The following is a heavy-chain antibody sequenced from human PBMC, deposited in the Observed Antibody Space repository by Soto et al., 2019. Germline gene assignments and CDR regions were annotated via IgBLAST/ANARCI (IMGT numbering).Heavy chain of an antibody. V-gene: IGHV3-49*03. J-gene: IGHJ6*02. Sequence: LRLSCTGSGFTFGDFGMSWFRQAPGKGLEWLSFIRSKGYGGTTESAASVRGRFITSRDDSKSIAYLQMNSLKTEDTAVYYCASLTSWSQEYYYGMDVWGQGTTVTSP. CDR3: ASLTSWSQEYYYGMDV. CDR1: GFTFGDFG. CDR2: IRSKGYGGTT. D-gene: IGHD2-2*01.